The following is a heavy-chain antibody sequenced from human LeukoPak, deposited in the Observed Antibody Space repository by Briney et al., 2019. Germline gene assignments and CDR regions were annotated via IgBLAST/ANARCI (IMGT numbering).Heavy chain of an antibody. CDR1: GFTFDRHT. Sequence: GGSLRLSCAASGFTFDRHTMHWVRQPPGKGPEWVSLIGWDGTNIDYADSVKGRFTISRDNSKDFVYLQMHSLRTEDTALYYCTKDMEWGMDVWGQGTTVIVSS. J-gene: IGHJ6*02. CDR2: IGWDGTNI. V-gene: IGHV3-43*01. D-gene: IGHD3-3*01. CDR3: TKDMEWGMDV.